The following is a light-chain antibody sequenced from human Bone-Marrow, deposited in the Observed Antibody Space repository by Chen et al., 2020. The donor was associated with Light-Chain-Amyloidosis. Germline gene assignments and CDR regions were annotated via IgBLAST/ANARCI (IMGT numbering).Light chain of an antibody. J-gene: IGLJ3*02. CDR2: DDS. CDR1: NIGSTS. CDR3: QVWDRSSDRPV. Sequence: SYVLTQPSPVSVAPGQTATIACGGNNIGSTSVHWYQQTPGQAPLLVVYDDSVRPSGIPVRLSGSNSGNTATLTISRVEAGDEADYYCQVWDRSSDRPVFGGGTKLTVL. V-gene: IGLV3-21*02.